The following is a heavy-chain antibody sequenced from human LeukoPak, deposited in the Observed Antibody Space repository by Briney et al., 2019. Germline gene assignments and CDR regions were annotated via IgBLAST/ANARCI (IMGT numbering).Heavy chain of an antibody. CDR1: GYTFTSYY. J-gene: IGHJ4*02. Sequence: ASVKVSCKASGYTFTSYYMHWVRQAPGQGLEWMGWISAYNGNTNYAQKLQGRVTMTTDTSTSTAYMELRSLRSDDTAVYYCARDPIGVVVTARSIDYWGQGTLVTVSS. CDR2: ISAYNGNT. CDR3: ARDPIGVVVTARSIDY. D-gene: IGHD2-21*02. V-gene: IGHV1-18*04.